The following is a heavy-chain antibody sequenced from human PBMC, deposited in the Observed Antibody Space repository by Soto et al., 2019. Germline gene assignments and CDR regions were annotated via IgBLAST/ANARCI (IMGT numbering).Heavy chain of an antibody. J-gene: IGHJ4*02. Sequence: GASVKVSCKASGYTFTSYGISWVRQAPGQGLEWMGWISAYNGNTNYAQKLQGRVTMTTDTSTSTAYMELRSLRSDDTAVYYCARSHYPGPYYDFWSGYYFGYWGQGTLVTVSS. V-gene: IGHV1-18*01. CDR3: ARSHYPGPYYDFWSGYYFGY. CDR1: GYTFTSYG. CDR2: ISAYNGNT. D-gene: IGHD3-3*01.